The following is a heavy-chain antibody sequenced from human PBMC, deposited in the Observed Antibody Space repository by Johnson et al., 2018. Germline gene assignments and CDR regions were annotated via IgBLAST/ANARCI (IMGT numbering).Heavy chain of an antibody. D-gene: IGHD2-2*01. CDR1: GFTFSSYW. CDR3: ARTELYCSSTSCYRSYYYYDGMDV. J-gene: IGHJ6*02. Sequence: VQLVESGGGLVQPGGSLRLSCAASGFTFSSYWMNWVRQAPGKGLEWVANIKQDGSEKYYVDSVKGRFTISRDNAKNSLYLQMESLGAGDTAVYYCARTELYCSSTSCYRSYYYYDGMDVWGQGTTVTVSS. V-gene: IGHV3-7*01. CDR2: IKQDGSEK.